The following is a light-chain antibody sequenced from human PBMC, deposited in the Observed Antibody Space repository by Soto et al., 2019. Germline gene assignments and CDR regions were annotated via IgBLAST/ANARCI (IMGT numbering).Light chain of an antibody. Sequence: DIQLTQSPSTLSGSVGDRATLSCRASQTISSWLAWYQQKPGQAPKLLIYKASTLKSGIPSRFSGSGSRTEFTLTISSLQPDDFATYYCQHYNSYSEAFGQGTKVDIK. V-gene: IGKV1-5*03. CDR3: QHYNSYSEA. CDR2: KAS. J-gene: IGKJ1*01. CDR1: QTISSW.